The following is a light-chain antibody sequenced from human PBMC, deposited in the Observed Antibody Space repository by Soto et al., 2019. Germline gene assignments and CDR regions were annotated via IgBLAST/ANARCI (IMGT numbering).Light chain of an antibody. Sequence: QSALTQPASVSGSPGQSITISCTGTSSDVGGYNYVSWYQQHPGKAPKLIIYEVSNRPSGVSSRFSGSKSGNTASLTISGLQADDEADYYCSSYTSSSTLVFGTGTKLTVL. CDR2: EVS. V-gene: IGLV2-14*01. CDR1: SSDVGGYNY. CDR3: SSYTSSSTLV. J-gene: IGLJ1*01.